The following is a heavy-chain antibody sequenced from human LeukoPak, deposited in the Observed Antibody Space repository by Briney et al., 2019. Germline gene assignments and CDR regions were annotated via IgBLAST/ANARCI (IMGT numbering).Heavy chain of an antibody. CDR1: GFTFSDYY. V-gene: IGHV3-11*04. CDR3: ASGIAGPYYFDY. CDR2: ISGSGGTI. Sequence: GGSLRLSCAASGFTFSDYYMSWIRQAPGKGLEWVSYISGSGGTINYADSVKGRFTISRDNSKNTLYLQMNSLRAEDTAVYYCASGIAGPYYFDYWGQGTLVTVSS. D-gene: IGHD2-15*01. J-gene: IGHJ4*02.